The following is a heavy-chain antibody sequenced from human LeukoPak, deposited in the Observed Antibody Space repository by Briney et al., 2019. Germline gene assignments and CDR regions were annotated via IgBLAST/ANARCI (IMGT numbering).Heavy chain of an antibody. J-gene: IGHJ5*02. Sequence: SDTLSLTCTVSGGSISSYYWSWIRQPAGKGLEWIGRIYTSGSTNYNPSLKSRVTMSVDTSKNQFSLKLSSVTAADTAVYYCAAQARERLWFGEYYWFDPWGQGTMVTVSS. D-gene: IGHD3-10*01. CDR2: IYTSGST. CDR3: AAQARERLWFGEYYWFDP. CDR1: GGSISSYY. V-gene: IGHV4-4*07.